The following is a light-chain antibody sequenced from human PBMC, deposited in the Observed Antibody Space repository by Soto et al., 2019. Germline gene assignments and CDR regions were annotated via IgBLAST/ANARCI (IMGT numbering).Light chain of an antibody. CDR1: QSVSNN. CDR2: GAS. CDR3: QQYNNWWT. J-gene: IGKJ1*01. V-gene: IGKV3-15*01. Sequence: EIVMTQSPATLSVSPGERATLSCRARQSVSNNLAWYQKKPGQAPRLLIYGASTRATGIPARFSGSGSGTEFTLTSSSLQSEDFAFYYCQQYNNWWTFGQGTRVDIK.